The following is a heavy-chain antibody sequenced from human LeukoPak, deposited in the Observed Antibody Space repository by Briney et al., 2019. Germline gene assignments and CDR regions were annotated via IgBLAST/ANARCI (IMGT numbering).Heavy chain of an antibody. CDR2: IIQTGST. Sequence: SETLSLTCAVYGGSFSGYYWSWIRQSPGKGLEWIGEIIQTGSTNYNPSLKSRVTVSIDTSKNQFSLNLSSVTAADTAVYYCARGHHQQWLVYWFDPWGQGTLVTVPS. CDR1: GGSFSGYY. V-gene: IGHV4-34*01. CDR3: ARGHHQQWLVYWFDP. D-gene: IGHD6-19*01. J-gene: IGHJ5*02.